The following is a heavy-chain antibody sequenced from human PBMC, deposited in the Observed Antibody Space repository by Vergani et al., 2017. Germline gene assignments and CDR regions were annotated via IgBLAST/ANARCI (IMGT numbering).Heavy chain of an antibody. Sequence: EVQLLESGGGSAQPGESLRLSCVASGFTFTAHGLNWVRQAPGKGLEWVSGISWNSGSIGYADSVKGRFTISRDNAKNSLYLQMNSLRAEDTALYYCAKSRSTHYYYYYMDVWGKGTTVTVSS. V-gene: IGHV3-9*01. J-gene: IGHJ6*03. CDR3: AKSRSTHYYYYYMDV. D-gene: IGHD2-15*01. CDR1: GFTFTAHG. CDR2: ISWNSGSI.